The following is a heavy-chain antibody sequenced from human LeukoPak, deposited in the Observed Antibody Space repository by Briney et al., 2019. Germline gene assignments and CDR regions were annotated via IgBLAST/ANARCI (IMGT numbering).Heavy chain of an antibody. CDR2: ISAYNGNS. CDR1: GYTFTSYG. CDR3: ARVRSVAARSYWYFDL. V-gene: IGHV1-18*01. D-gene: IGHD6-6*01. J-gene: IGHJ2*01. Sequence: ASVKVSCKASGYTFTSYGISWVRQAPGQGLEWMGWISAYNGNSNYAQKLQGRVTMTTDTSTSTAYMELRSLRSDDTAVYYCARVRSVAARSYWYFDLWGRGTLVTVSS.